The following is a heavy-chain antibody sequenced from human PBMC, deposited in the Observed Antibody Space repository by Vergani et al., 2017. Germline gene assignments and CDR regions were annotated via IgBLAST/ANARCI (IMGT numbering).Heavy chain of an antibody. D-gene: IGHD3-10*01. Sequence: QVQLAESGGGRVQPGRALRLSCAASGFSFSSHAIHWVRQAPGKGVEWGAVISNDGRKKYYADSVKGRVTISRDNSKNTLDLQMNSLRTQDTAVYYCAKAGSVTSGSLQYNFYMDVWGKGTTVTVS. CDR1: GFSFSSHA. CDR3: AKAGSVTSGSLQYNFYMDV. V-gene: IGHV3-30*18. J-gene: IGHJ6*03. CDR2: ISNDGRKK.